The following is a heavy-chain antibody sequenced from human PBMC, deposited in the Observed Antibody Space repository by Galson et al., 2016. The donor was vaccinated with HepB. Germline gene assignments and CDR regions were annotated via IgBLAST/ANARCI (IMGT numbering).Heavy chain of an antibody. CDR3: ATSGYYPNWFDP. Sequence: SVMVCCKAAGCMFSKYGINGVRQAPGHGLEWMGWISDNNHTQKYAQKFQGRVTLTTDTSTSTAYMELRSLRSDDTAVYYCATSGYYPNWFDPWGQGTLVTVSS. D-gene: IGHD3-22*01. CDR1: GCMFSKYG. J-gene: IGHJ5*02. V-gene: IGHV1-18*01. CDR2: ISDNNHTQ.